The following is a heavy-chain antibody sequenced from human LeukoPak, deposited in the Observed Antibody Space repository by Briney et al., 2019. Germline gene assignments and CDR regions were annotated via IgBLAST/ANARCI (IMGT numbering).Heavy chain of an antibody. CDR1: GFTFKSYA. V-gene: IGHV3-23*01. CDR3: AKQAGWELGNYYVGY. D-gene: IGHD3-10*02. Sequence: GGSLRLSCVASGFTFKSYATGWVRQAPGKGLEWVSGVSDDGHGKYYADSVKGRFTISRDNSKNTLYLQMNSLRADDTAVYYCAKQAGWELGNYYVGYWGRGTLVTVSS. CDR2: VSDDGHGK. J-gene: IGHJ4*02.